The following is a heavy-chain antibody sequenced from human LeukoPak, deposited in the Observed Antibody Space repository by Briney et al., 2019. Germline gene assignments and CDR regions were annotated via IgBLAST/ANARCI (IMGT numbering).Heavy chain of an antibody. D-gene: IGHD1-26*01. CDR1: GYTLTELS. J-gene: IGHJ6*03. V-gene: IGHV1-24*01. CDR3: ARLGGSYYYYYYYMDV. Sequence: ASVKVSCKVSGYTLTELSMHWVRQAPGKGLEWMGGFDPEDGETIYAQKFQGRVTMTRDTSISTAYMELSRLRSDDTAVYYCARLGGSYYYYYYYMDVWGKGTTVTVSS. CDR2: FDPEDGET.